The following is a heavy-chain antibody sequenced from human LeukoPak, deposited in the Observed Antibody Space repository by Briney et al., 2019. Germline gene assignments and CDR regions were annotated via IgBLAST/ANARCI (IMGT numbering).Heavy chain of an antibody. J-gene: IGHJ3*02. CDR1: GFTFSSYA. D-gene: IGHD2-15*01. CDR3: AKVPTPYCSGSSCYSNAFDI. V-gene: IGHV3-23*01. CDR2: ISGSGGGST. Sequence: GGSLRLSCAASGFTFSSYAMSWVRQAPGKGLEWVSGISGSGGGSTYYADSVKGRFTISRDNSKNTLYLQMNSLRAEDTAVYYCAKVPTPYCSGSSCYSNAFDIWGQGTMVTVSS.